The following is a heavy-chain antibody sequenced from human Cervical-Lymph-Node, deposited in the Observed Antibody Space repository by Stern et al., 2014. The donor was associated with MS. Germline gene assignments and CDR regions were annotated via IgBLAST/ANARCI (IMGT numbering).Heavy chain of an antibody. J-gene: IGHJ6*02. CDR2: ISYTGNT. V-gene: IGHV4-31*03. D-gene: IGHD3-10*01. Sequence: QLQLQESGPGLVKPSQTLSLTCSVSGGSMSSGNYYWSWIRQHPGKGLEWIGHISYTGNTYYNPSFKSRITLSEDMSKNQLSLRLSSVTAADTAVYYCARGAIWFGYRYYGMDVWGQGTMVTVSS. CDR1: GGSMSSGNYY. CDR3: ARGAIWFGYRYYGMDV.